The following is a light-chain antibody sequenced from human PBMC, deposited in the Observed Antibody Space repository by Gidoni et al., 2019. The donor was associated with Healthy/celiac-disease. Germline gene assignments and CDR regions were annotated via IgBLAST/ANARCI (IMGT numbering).Light chain of an antibody. CDR1: QSISSY. J-gene: IGKJ1*01. V-gene: IGKV1-39*01. Sequence: DLQMNQSPSSLSASVGDRVTITCRASQSISSYLNWYQQKPGKAPKLLIYAASSLQSGVPSRFSGSGSGTDFTLTIRSLQPEAFATYYCQQSYRTLVTFGQGTKVEIK. CDR3: QQSYRTLVT. CDR2: AAS.